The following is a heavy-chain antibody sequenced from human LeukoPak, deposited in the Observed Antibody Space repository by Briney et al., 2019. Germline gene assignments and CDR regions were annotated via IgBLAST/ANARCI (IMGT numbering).Heavy chain of an antibody. CDR3: ASPATTVTTFLY. V-gene: IGHV1-46*01. J-gene: IGHJ4*02. Sequence: ASVKVSCKASGYTFTSYYMHWVRQAPGRGLEWMGIINPSGGSISYAQKFQGRVTMTRDTSTSTVYMELSSLRSEDTAVYYCASPATTVTTFLYWGQETLVTVSS. CDR1: GYTFTSYY. D-gene: IGHD4-17*01. CDR2: INPSGGSI.